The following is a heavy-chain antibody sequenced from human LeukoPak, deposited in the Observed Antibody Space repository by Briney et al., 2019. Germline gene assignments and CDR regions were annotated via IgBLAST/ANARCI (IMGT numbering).Heavy chain of an antibody. CDR1: GYSFSSYF. D-gene: IGHD1-7*01. V-gene: IGHV1-46*01. Sequence: ASVEVSCKASGYSFSSYFIHWVRQAPGQGLEWMGVINPSGEFTTYAQEFQGRVTMTRDMSTSTVHMELSGLRSEDTAVYYCARDLGSGQIGTVPGGFDYWDQGTLLTVSS. CDR2: INPSGEFT. CDR3: ARDLGSGQIGTVPGGFDY. J-gene: IGHJ4*02.